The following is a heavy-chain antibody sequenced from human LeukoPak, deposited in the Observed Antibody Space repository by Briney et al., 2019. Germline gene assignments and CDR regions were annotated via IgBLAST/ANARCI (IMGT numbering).Heavy chain of an antibody. CDR3: ARTPTVTVGCYYYGMDV. V-gene: IGHV1-18*01. J-gene: IGHJ6*02. CDR2: ISGYNGNT. Sequence: ASVKVSCKASGYTFTSYGLSWVRQPPGQGLEWMGWISGYNGNTKYAQKLQGRVSMTTDTSTSTAYMELRTLRSDDTAVYYCARTPTVTVGCYYYGMDVWGQGTTVTVSS. D-gene: IGHD4-17*01. CDR1: GYTFTSYG.